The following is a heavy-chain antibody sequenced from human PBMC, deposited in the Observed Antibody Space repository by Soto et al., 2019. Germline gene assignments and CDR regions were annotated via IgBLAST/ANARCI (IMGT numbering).Heavy chain of an antibody. CDR1: GFTFSSYG. D-gene: IGHD2-15*01. J-gene: IGHJ6*02. CDR3: AKGGGYCSGGSCYAYYYYGMDV. V-gene: IGHV3-30*18. CDR2: ISYDGSNK. Sequence: QVQLVESGGGVVQPGRSLRLSCAASGFTFSSYGMHWVRQAPGKGLEWVAVISYDGSNKYYADSVKGRFTISRDNSKNTLYLQMNSLRAEDTAVYYCAKGGGYCSGGSCYAYYYYGMDVWGQGTTVTVSS.